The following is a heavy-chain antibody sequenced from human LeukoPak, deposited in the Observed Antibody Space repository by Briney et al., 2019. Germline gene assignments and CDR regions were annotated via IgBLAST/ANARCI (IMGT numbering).Heavy chain of an antibody. CDR1: GGSISSSSYY. CDR2: IYYSGST. V-gene: IGHV4-39*01. J-gene: IGHJ5*02. CDR3: ARQYYYGSGSYFPPDGWFDP. D-gene: IGHD3-10*01. Sequence: SETLSLTCTVSGGSISSSSYYWGWIRQPPGKGLEWIGSIYYSGSTNYNPSLKSRVTISVDTSKNQFSLKLSSVTAADTAVYYCARQYYYGSGSYFPPDGWFDPWGQGTLVTVSS.